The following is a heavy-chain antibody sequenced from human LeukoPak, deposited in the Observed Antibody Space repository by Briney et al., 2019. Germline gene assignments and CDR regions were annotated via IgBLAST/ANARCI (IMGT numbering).Heavy chain of an antibody. V-gene: IGHV3-30*14. CDR3: ARDSPGDY. J-gene: IGHJ4*02. Sequence: GGSLRLSCAASGFTFNSFAMSWVRQAPGKGLEWVAVISYDGSNKYYADSVKGRFTISRDNSKNTLYLQMNSLRAEDTAVYYCARDSPGDYWGQGTLVTVSS. CDR2: ISYDGSNK. D-gene: IGHD1-14*01. CDR1: GFTFNSFA.